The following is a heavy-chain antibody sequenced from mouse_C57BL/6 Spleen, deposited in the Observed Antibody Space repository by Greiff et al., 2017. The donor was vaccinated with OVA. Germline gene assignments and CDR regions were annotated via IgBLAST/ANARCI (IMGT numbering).Heavy chain of an antibody. J-gene: IGHJ1*03. CDR1: GFTFSSYG. V-gene: IGHV5-6*01. Sequence: EVKLVESGGDLVKPGGSLKLSCAASGFTFSSYGMSWVRQTPDKRLEWVATISSGGSYTYYPDSVKGRFTISRDNAKNTLYLQMSSLKSEDTAMYYCARQGENWYFDVWGTGTTVTVSS. CDR3: ARQGENWYFDV. CDR2: ISSGGSYT.